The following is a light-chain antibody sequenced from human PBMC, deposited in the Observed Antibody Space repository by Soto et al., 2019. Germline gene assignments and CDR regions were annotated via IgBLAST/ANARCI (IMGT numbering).Light chain of an antibody. CDR1: RGIGND. Sequence: DIPMTSSPSPLLPSLEDRLTITSREGRGIGNDLGGYQKKPGKAPRRLIYAASSLQSGVPSRFSGSGSGTEFTLTISSLQPEDFATYYCLQHNSYPRTFGQGTKVEIK. J-gene: IGKJ1*01. V-gene: IGKV1-17*01. CDR2: AAS. CDR3: LQHNSYPRT.